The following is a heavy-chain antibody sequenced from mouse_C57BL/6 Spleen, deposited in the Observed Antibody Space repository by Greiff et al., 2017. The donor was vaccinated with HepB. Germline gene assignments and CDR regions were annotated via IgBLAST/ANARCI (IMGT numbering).Heavy chain of an antibody. Sequence: QVQLQQPGAELVMPGASVKLSCKASGYTFTSYWMHWVKQRPGQGLEWIGEIDPSDSYTNYNQKFKGKSTLTVDKSSSTAYMQLSSRTSEDSAVYYCARGNGSGYEGYFDVWGTGTTVTVSS. J-gene: IGHJ1*03. CDR1: GYTFTSYW. D-gene: IGHD1-1*01. CDR2: IDPSDSYT. CDR3: ARGNGSGYEGYFDV. V-gene: IGHV1-69*01.